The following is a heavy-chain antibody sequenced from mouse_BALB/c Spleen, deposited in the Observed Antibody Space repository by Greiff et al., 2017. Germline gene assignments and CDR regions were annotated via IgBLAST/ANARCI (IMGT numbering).Heavy chain of an antibody. V-gene: IGHV5-6-2*01. D-gene: IGHD2-1*01. CDR2: INSNGGST. J-gene: IGHJ4*01. CDR3: ARHGGNHYAMDY. Sequence: EVQVVESGGGLVKLGGSLKLSCAASGFTFSSYYMSWVRQTPEKRLELVAAINSNGGSTYYPDTVKGRFTISRDNAKNTLYLQMSSLKSEDTALYYCARHGGNHYAMDYWGQGTSVTVSS. CDR1: GFTFSSYY.